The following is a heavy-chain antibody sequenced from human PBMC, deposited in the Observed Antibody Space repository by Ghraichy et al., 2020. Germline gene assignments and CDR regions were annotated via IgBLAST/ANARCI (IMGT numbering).Heavy chain of an antibody. D-gene: IGHD2-21*02. J-gene: IGHJ4*02. CDR3: ARGWGRFDY. CDR2: IKYDGSAE. CDR1: GFAYSSYW. Sequence: GDSLNISCAASGFAYSSYWMNWVRQAPGKGLEWVAYIKYDGSAEYYVDSVKGRFGISRDNAKNSLFLQMNSLRAEDTAVYYCARGWGRFDYWGQGTLVTVSS. V-gene: IGHV3-7*01.